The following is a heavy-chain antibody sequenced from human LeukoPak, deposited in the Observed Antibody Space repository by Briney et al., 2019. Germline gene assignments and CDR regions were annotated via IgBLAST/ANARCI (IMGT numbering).Heavy chain of an antibody. CDR1: GFSLTTSGVG. D-gene: IGHD6-6*01. J-gene: IGHJ4*02. Sequence: ESGPTLVKPTQTLTLTCHFSGFSLTTSGVGVGWIRQPPGKALEWLALIYWDDDKRYSPALRSRRTVTNDTSKNQVFLTMTNMDPVDTGTYYCAHCRRGGSSGVDYWGQGTLVTVSS. CDR3: AHCRRGGSSGVDY. V-gene: IGHV2-5*02. CDR2: IYWDDDK.